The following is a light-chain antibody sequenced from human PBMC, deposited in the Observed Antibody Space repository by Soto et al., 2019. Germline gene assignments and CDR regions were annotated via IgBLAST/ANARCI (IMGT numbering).Light chain of an antibody. Sequence: QPVLTQSPSASASLGASVKLTCTLSSVHSNYAIAWHQQQSEKGPRYLMKLNSDGSHSKGDGIPDRFSGSSSGAERYLTISSLQSEDEADYYCQTWGSGIVVFGGGTKVTVL. CDR3: QTWGSGIVV. V-gene: IGLV4-69*01. J-gene: IGLJ2*01. CDR2: LNSDGSH. CDR1: SVHSNYA.